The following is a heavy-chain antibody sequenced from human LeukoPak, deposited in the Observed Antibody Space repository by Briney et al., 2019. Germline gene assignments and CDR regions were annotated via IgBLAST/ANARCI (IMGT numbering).Heavy chain of an antibody. J-gene: IGHJ4*02. D-gene: IGHD1-26*01. V-gene: IGHV3-74*01. CDR1: GFTFSRFW. CDR3: GTLGVMWEIDY. CDR2: INRDGTTT. Sequence: GGSLRLSCAASGFTFSRFWMFWVGHAPGKGPVGVSRINRDGTTTNYADSVKGRFTISRDKTKSRLDLEMNSLRAEDTAVYYCGTLGVMWEIDYWGQGTLVTVSS.